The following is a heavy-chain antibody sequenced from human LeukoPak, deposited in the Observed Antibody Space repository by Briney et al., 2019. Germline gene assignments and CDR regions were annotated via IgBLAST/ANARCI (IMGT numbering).Heavy chain of an antibody. CDR3: ARGGYTSSWYWLY. CDR2: ISSSSSYI. CDR1: GFTFSSYS. Sequence: PGGSLRLSCAASGFTFSSYSMNWVRQAPGKGLEWVSSISSSSSYIYYADSVKGRFTISRDNAKNSLYLQMNSLRAEDTAVYYCARGGYTSSWYWLYWGQGTLVTVSS. D-gene: IGHD6-13*01. J-gene: IGHJ4*02. V-gene: IGHV3-21*01.